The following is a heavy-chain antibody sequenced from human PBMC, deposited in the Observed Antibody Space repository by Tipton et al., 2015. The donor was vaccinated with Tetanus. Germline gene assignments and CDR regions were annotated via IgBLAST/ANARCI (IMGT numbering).Heavy chain of an antibody. CDR3: ARDRGDYIYYGMDV. D-gene: IGHD3-22*01. CDR2: IDPNSGGT. CDR1: GYTFTGYY. V-gene: IGHV1-2*02. Sequence: QLVQSGAEMKKPGASVKVSCKASGYTFTGYYIYWVRQAPGQGLEWMGWIDPNSGGTVYAQKFQGRVTMTRDTSISTAYIELRSLRSDDTAGFYCARDRGDYIYYGMDVWGPGTTVTVS. J-gene: IGHJ6*02.